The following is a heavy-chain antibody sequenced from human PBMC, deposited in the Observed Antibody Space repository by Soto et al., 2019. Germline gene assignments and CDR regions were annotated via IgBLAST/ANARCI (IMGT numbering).Heavy chain of an antibody. D-gene: IGHD5-12*01. V-gene: IGHV3-11*01. Sequence: GGSLRLSCAASGFPFSDYYMNWIRQAPGKGLEWVSYISNSGDIIYYADSVKGRFTISRDNAKKSLYLRMNSLRAEDTAVHYCARGYRTSYFDSWGQGTLVTVSS. CDR1: GFPFSDYY. J-gene: IGHJ4*02. CDR3: ARGYRTSYFDS. CDR2: ISNSGDII.